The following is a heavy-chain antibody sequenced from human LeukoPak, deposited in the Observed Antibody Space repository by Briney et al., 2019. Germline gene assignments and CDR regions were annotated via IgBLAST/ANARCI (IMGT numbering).Heavy chain of an antibody. J-gene: IGHJ6*03. CDR3: ARTYYFGSGSYRYMDV. CDR1: GGSISSYY. V-gene: IGHV4-59*08. CDR2: VYDLGST. Sequence: SETLSLTCTVSGGSISSYYWSWIRQPPGKGLEWIGYVYDLGSTNYNPSLRSRATTSVDTSKNQFSLKVTTVTAADAAVYYCARTYYFGSGSYRYMDVWGKGTTVTVSS. D-gene: IGHD3-10*01.